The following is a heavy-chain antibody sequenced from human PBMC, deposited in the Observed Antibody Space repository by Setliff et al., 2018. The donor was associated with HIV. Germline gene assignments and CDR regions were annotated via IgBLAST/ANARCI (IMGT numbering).Heavy chain of an antibody. CDR3: ATGTTSRGSGRDFDY. J-gene: IGHJ4*02. CDR2: ISPNGGDT. Sequence: GASVKVSCKASGYTFTSYDINWVRQATGQGLEWMGWISPNGGDTKFAQTFQGRVTLTRDTSINTAHMELRRLRSDDTAVYFCATGTTSRGSGRDFDYWGQGSLVTVSS. V-gene: IGHV1-2*02. CDR1: GYTFTSYD. D-gene: IGHD3-10*01.